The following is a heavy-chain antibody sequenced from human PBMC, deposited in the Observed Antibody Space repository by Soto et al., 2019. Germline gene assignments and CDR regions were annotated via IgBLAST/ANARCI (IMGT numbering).Heavy chain of an antibody. V-gene: IGHV1-69*06. CDR2: VISASGSV. CDR3: AKMGSRDGYNHVLEQ. J-gene: IGHJ1*01. CDR1: GRIFSSFP. D-gene: IGHD5-12*01. Sequence: QVQVVQSGAEVKKPGSSVKISCKASGRIFSSFPTSWVRQVPGQGLEWMGGVISASGSVTYAPQFPGRVTITAVTSAGIGYLELTTLTSEDTAIYSCAKMGSRDGYNHVLEQWGPGTMVTASS.